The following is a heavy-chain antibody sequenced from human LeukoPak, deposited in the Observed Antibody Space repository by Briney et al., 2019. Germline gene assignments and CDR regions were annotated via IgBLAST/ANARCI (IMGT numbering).Heavy chain of an antibody. CDR1: GFTFSGYA. V-gene: IGHV3-23*01. J-gene: IGHJ3*02. CDR3: AKVHVFSLTISEVVTDDAFDI. D-gene: IGHD3-3*01. Sequence: PGGSLRLSCAASGFTFSGYAMSWVRQAPGKGPEWVSAISGSGGSTYYADSVKGRFTISRDNSKNTLYLQMNSLRAEGTAVYYCAKVHVFSLTISEVVTDDAFDIWGQGTIVTVSS. CDR2: ISGSGGST.